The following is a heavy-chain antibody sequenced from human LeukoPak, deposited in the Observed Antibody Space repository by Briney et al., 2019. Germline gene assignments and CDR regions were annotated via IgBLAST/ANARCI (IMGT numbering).Heavy chain of an antibody. D-gene: IGHD3-3*01. Sequence: ASVKVSCKASGYTFTGYYMHWVRQAPGQGLEWMGWINPNSGGTNYAQKFQGWVTMTRDTSISTAYMELSRLRSDDTAVYYCARDLGSGKITIFGGKETGMDVWGQGPTVTVPS. CDR1: GYTFTGYY. J-gene: IGHJ6*02. V-gene: IGHV1-2*04. CDR2: INPNSGGT. CDR3: ARDLGSGKITIFGGKETGMDV.